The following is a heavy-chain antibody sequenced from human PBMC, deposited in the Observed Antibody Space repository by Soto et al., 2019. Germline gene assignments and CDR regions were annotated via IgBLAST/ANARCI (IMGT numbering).Heavy chain of an antibody. J-gene: IGHJ4*02. Sequence: EVQLLESGGGLVQPGGSLRLYCAASGFTFSSYAMSWVRQAPGKGLEWVSAISGSGGSTYYADSVKGRFTISRDNSKNTLYLQMNSLRAEDTAVYYCAKDLLQYYDILTGYYMGYFDYWGQGTLVTVSS. D-gene: IGHD3-9*01. V-gene: IGHV3-23*01. CDR1: GFTFSSYA. CDR3: AKDLLQYYDILTGYYMGYFDY. CDR2: ISGSGGST.